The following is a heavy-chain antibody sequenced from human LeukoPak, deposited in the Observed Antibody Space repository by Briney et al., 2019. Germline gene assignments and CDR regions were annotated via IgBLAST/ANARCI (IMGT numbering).Heavy chain of an antibody. CDR3: ARDFPLFCGGDCYSGAFDI. V-gene: IGHV3-7*01. J-gene: IGHJ3*02. Sequence: GGSLRLSCAASGFTFSSYWMSWVRQAPGKGLEWVANIKQDGSEKYYVDSVKGRFTISRDNAKNSLYLQMNSLRAEDTAVYYCARDFPLFCGGDCYSGAFDIWGQGIMVTVSS. CDR2: IKQDGSEK. D-gene: IGHD2-21*02. CDR1: GFTFSSYW.